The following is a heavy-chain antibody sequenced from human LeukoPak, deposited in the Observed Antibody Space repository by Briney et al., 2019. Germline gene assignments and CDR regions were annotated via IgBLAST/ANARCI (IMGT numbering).Heavy chain of an antibody. J-gene: IGHJ3*02. Sequence: AESLKISCKGSGYSFTSYWIDWVRQMPGKGLEWMGIIYPGDSDTRYSPSFQGQVTISADKSISTAYLQWSSLKASDTAMYYCAQPGMQCSSTSCYGPWYAFDIWGQGTMVTVSS. D-gene: IGHD2-2*01. CDR1: GYSFTSYW. CDR3: AQPGMQCSSTSCYGPWYAFDI. V-gene: IGHV5-51*01. CDR2: IYPGDSDT.